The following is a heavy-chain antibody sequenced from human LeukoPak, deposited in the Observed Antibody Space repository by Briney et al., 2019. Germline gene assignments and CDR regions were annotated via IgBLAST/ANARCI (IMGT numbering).Heavy chain of an antibody. J-gene: IGHJ6*02. CDR3: ARDFTHTAVVIYYYGLDV. V-gene: IGHV3-11*01. Sequence: GGSLRLSCAASGFTFSDYYMSWVRQAPGKGLEWVSYISLSGSTVYYADSVKGRFTISRDNAKDSLYLQMNSLRAEDTAVYYCARDFTHTAVVIYYYGLDVWGQGTTVTVSS. D-gene: IGHD5-18*01. CDR2: ISLSGSTV. CDR1: GFTFSDYY.